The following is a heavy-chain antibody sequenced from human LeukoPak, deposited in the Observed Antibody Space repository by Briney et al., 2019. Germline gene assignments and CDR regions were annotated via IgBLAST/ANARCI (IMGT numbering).Heavy chain of an antibody. J-gene: IGHJ4*02. V-gene: IGHV3-21*01. CDR1: GFTFSSYS. Sequence: GGSLRLPCAVSGFTFSSYSMNWVRQAPGKGLEWVSSISSSSSYIFYADSVKGRFTISRDNAKNSLYLQMNSLRAEDTAVYYCARGPSSGYSSSWFDYWGQGTLVTVSS. CDR2: ISSSSSYI. CDR3: ARGPSSGYSSSWFDY. D-gene: IGHD6-13*01.